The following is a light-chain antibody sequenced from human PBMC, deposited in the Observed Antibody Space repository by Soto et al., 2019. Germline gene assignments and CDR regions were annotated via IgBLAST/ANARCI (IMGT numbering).Light chain of an antibody. J-gene: IGLJ1*01. CDR2: STS. V-gene: IGLV8-61*01. CDR1: SGSVSTANN. Sequence: QAVVTQEASFSVSPGGTVTLTCGLISGSVSTANNPNWYQQTPGQAPRTLIYSTSTRSPGVPDRFSGSILGNKAALTITGAQADDESDYYCALFMGNGMSVFGTGTKLTVL. CDR3: ALFMGNGMSV.